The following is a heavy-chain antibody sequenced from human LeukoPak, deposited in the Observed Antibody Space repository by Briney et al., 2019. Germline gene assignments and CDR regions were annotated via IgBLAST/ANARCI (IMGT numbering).Heavy chain of an antibody. CDR1: GGTFSSYA. D-gene: IGHD4-17*01. V-gene: IGHV1-69*05. Sequence: ASVKVSCKASGGTFSSYAISWVRQAPGKGLEWMGGIIPIFGTANYAQKFQGRVTITTDESTSTAYMELSSLRSEDTAVYYCARALVESDYGDYYYYYYMDVWGKGTTVTVSS. CDR3: ARALVESDYGDYYYYYYMDV. J-gene: IGHJ6*03. CDR2: IIPIFGTA.